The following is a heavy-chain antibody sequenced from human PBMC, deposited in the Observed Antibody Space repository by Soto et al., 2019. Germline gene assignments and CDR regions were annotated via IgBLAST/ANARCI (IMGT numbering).Heavy chain of an antibody. Sequence: PGGSLRLSCAVPGGIFHGYGMHWVRQAPGKGLEWVAIIRFDGSNEEYADSVKGRFTISADKSISTAYLQWSSLKASDTAMYYCARQKVATSVFDYWGQGTLVTVSS. CDR3: ARQKVATSVFDY. CDR1: GGIFHGYG. J-gene: IGHJ4*02. CDR2: IRFDGSNE. D-gene: IGHD5-12*01. V-gene: IGHV3-33*01.